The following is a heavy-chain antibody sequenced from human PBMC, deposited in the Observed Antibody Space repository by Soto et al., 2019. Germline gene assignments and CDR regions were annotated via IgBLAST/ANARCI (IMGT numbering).Heavy chain of an antibody. CDR3: ARDLHGDPYY. D-gene: IGHD4-17*01. Sequence: MCSPRQATGQGLEWMGWISAYNGNTNYAQKLQGRVTMTTDTSTSTAYMELRSLRSDDTAVYYCARDLHGDPYYWGQGTLVTVSS. V-gene: IGHV1-18*01. CDR2: ISAYNGNT. J-gene: IGHJ4*02.